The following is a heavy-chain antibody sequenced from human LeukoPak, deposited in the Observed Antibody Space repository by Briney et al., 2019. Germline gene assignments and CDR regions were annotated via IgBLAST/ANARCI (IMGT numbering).Heavy chain of an antibody. CDR3: ARDLPPSSSCPIDCWYYGMDV. J-gene: IGHJ6*02. D-gene: IGHD6-13*01. V-gene: IGHV3-11*04. CDR1: GFTFSDYY. Sequence: GGSLRLSCAASGFTFSDYYMSWIRQAPGKGLEWVSYISSSGSTIYYADSVKGRFTISRDNAKNSLYLQMNSLRAEDTAVYYCARDLPPSSSCPIDCWYYGMDVWGQGTTVTVSS. CDR2: ISSSGSTI.